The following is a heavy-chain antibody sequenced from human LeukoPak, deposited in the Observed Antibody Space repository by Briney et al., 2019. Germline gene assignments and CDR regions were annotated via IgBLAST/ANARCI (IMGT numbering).Heavy chain of an antibody. J-gene: IGHJ4*02. D-gene: IGHD6-13*01. CDR3: AKWGYNDGYSSS. CDR1: GFTFSSYA. V-gene: IGHV3-23*01. CDR2: ISGSGGST. Sequence: GGSLRLSCAASGFTFSSYAMSWVRQAPGKGLEWGSAISGSGGSTYYADSVKGRFTISRDNSKNTLYLQMNSLRAEDTAVYYCAKWGYNDGYSSSWGQGTLVTVSS.